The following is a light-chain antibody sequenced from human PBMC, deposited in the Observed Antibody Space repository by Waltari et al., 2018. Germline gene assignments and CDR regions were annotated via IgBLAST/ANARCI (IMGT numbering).Light chain of an antibody. V-gene: IGLV1-44*01. CDR1: RPNVGCNT. CDR3: AAWDDSLNGHII. J-gene: IGLJ2*01. CDR2: SDN. Sequence: QSVLTQPPSASGTPGQRVTISCSGRRPNVGCNTLHWYQQLPGTAPKRLIYSDNQRPAGVPGRFSGSKSGTSASLAISGLQSGDETDYYCAAWDDSLNGHIIFGGETKLTVL.